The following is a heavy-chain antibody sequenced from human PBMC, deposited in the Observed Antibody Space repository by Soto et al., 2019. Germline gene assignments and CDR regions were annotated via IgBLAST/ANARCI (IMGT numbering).Heavy chain of an antibody. Sequence: EVQLVESGGGLVQPGGSLRLSCAASGFTVSSNSMTWVRQAPGKGLEWVSVIYSGGTTYYADSVKGRFTVSRDNSKTTMYLQMNSLRVEDTAVYYCTRDYGSSETQFDYWGQGTLVTVSS. CDR2: IYSGGTT. D-gene: IGHD6-13*01. V-gene: IGHV3-66*01. CDR1: GFTVSSNS. J-gene: IGHJ4*02. CDR3: TRDYGSSETQFDY.